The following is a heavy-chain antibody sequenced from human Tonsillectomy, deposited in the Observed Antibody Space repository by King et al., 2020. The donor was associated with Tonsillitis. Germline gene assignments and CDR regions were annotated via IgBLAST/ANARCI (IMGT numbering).Heavy chain of an antibody. J-gene: IGHJ4*02. Sequence: QLVQSGAEVKKPGESLRISCKGSGYSFSRHWIAWVRQMPGKGLECMGIIYPDDSDTRYNSSFEGQVTMSADKSVSTAYLQWSSLKASDTAIYYCARRHYDSGSYFYDYWGQGTLVIVSS. CDR1: GYSFSRHW. CDR3: ARRHYDSGSYFYDY. CDR2: IYPDDSDT. V-gene: IGHV5-51*01. D-gene: IGHD3-10*01.